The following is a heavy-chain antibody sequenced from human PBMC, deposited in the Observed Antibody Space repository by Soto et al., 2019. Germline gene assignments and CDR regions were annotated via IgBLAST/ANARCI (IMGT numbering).Heavy chain of an antibody. CDR3: AREGVDSSGYSYNWFDP. Sequence: ASLKGSCKASGYTFTSYAMHWVRQAPRQRREWMGWINAGNGNTKYSQKFQGIVTITRDTSASTAYMELSSLRSEDTAVYYCAREGVDSSGYSYNWFDPWGEGTPVPACS. J-gene: IGHJ5*02. D-gene: IGHD3-22*01. CDR1: GYTFTSYA. CDR2: INAGNGNT. V-gene: IGHV1-3*01.